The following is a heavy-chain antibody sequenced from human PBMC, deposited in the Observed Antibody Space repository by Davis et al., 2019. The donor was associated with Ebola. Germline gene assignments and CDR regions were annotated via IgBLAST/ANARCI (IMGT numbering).Heavy chain of an antibody. D-gene: IGHD1-26*01. J-gene: IGHJ4*02. V-gene: IGHV3-30*04. CDR2: ISYDGSNK. CDR3: VRDSIEGATTFDH. CDR1: GFTFSSYA. Sequence: GGSLRLSCAASGFTFSSYAMHWVRQAPGKGLEWVAVISYDGSNKYYADSVKGRFTISRDNAKNTLYLQMYSLRAEDTAVYYCVRDSIEGATTFDHWGQGTLVTVAS.